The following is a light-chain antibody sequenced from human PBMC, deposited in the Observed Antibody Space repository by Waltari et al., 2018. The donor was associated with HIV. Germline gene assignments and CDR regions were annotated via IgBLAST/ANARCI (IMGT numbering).Light chain of an antibody. CDR1: QSLLHNNGYNY. CDR3: MQALEIPLT. Sequence: IVMTQPPFFLLVSPGEPASISCRSSQSLLHNNGYNYLNWYMQRPGQSPQLLIYLASHRASGVPDRFSGSGSGTDFTLHIKKVEADDVGLYFCMQALEIPLTFGGGTKVEIK. V-gene: IGKV2-28*01. CDR2: LAS. J-gene: IGKJ4*01.